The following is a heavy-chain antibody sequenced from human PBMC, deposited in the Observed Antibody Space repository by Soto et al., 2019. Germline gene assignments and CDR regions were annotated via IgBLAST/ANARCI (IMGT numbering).Heavy chain of an antibody. CDR3: ARIPVDTSMIYWLDP. CDR2: IYYSGNT. Sequence: SETLSLTCTVSGGSVSSGDYYFSCIRQPPGKGLEWIGYIYYSGNTNYNPSLKSRVIISVDTSKNLFSLKLTSVTAADTAVYYCARIPVDTSMIYWLDPWGQGTLVTVSS. CDR1: GGSVSSGDYY. J-gene: IGHJ5*02. V-gene: IGHV4-61*08. D-gene: IGHD5-18*01.